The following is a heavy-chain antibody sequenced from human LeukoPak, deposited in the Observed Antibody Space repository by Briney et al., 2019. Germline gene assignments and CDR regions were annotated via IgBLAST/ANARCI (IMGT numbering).Heavy chain of an antibody. Sequence: GASMKVSCKASGGTFSSYAISWVRQAPGQGLEWMGGIIPIFGTANYAQKFQGRVTITADESTSTAYMELSSLRSEDTAVYYCARVKPNGVSYWGQGTLVTVSS. J-gene: IGHJ4*02. V-gene: IGHV1-69*13. D-gene: IGHD2-8*01. CDR2: IIPIFGTA. CDR1: GGTFSSYA. CDR3: ARVKPNGVSY.